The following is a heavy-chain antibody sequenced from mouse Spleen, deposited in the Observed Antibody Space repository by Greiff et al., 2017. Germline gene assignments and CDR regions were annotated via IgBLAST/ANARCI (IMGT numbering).Heavy chain of an antibody. CDR1: GFTFSNYW. V-gene: IGHV6-3*01. J-gene: IGHJ3*01. CDR3: TPSTGFWFAY. Sequence: DVKLQESGGGLVQPGGSMKLSCVASGFTFSNYWMNWVRQSPEKGLEWVAQIRLKSDNYATHYAESVKGRFTISRDDSKSSVYLQMNNLRAEDTGIYYCTPSTGFWFAYWGQGTLVTVSA. D-gene: IGHD4-1*02. CDR2: IRLKSDNYAT.